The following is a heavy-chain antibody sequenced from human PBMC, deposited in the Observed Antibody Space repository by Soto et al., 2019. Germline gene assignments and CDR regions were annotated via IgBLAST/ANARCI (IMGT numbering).Heavy chain of an antibody. J-gene: IGHJ4*02. D-gene: IGHD4-17*01. V-gene: IGHV4-59*08. Sequence: SETLSLTCTISGGSVSSYYWSWIRQSPGKGLEWIGFIYYSGSTKYKPSLKSRVSISVDTSKNQFSLKVSSATAADTAVYYCARHSNRDYGLYYFDYWGLGALVTVSS. CDR2: IYYSGST. CDR1: GGSVSSYY. CDR3: ARHSNRDYGLYYFDY.